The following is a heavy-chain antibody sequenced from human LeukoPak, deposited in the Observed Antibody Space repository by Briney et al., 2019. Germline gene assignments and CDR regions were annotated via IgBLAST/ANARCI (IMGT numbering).Heavy chain of an antibody. CDR1: GFTFSSYA. V-gene: IGHV3-23*01. Sequence: GGSLRLSCAASGFTFSSYAMSWVRQPPGKGLEWVSAISGSGGSTYYADSVKGRFTISRDNSKNTLYLQRNSLRAEDTAVYYCAKPPGKGAVAGSGGHDYGGQGTLVTVSS. CDR2: ISGSGGST. J-gene: IGHJ4*02. D-gene: IGHD6-19*01. CDR3: AKPPGKGAVAGSGGHDY.